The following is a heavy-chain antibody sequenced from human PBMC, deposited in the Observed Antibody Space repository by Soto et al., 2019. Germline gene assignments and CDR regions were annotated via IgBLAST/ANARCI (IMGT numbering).Heavy chain of an antibody. V-gene: IGHV1-69*01. Sequence: QVQLVQSGAEVKKPGSSVKVSCKASGGTFSSYAIRWVRQAPGQGLEWMGGIIPIFGTANYAQKFQGRVTITADESTSTAYMELSSLRSEDTAVYYCARVLKGYYDSSGYACDIWGQGTMVTVS. D-gene: IGHD3-22*01. CDR2: IIPIFGTA. CDR3: ARVLKGYYDSSGYACDI. CDR1: GGTFSSYA. J-gene: IGHJ3*02.